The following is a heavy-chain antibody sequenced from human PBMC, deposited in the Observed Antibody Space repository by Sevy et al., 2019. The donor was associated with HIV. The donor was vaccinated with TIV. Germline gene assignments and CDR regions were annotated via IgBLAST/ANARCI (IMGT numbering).Heavy chain of an antibody. D-gene: IGHD1-26*01. V-gene: IGHV1-46*01. CDR2: IDPSGST. CDR3: ARDRDLSGSYLEYYYYATDV. Sequence: ASVKVSCKASGYTFTTYYIHWVRQAPGQGLEWMGLIDPSGSTRYAQKFQGRVSMTGDTSTTTLYMELSSLTSEDTAVYYCARDRDLSGSYLEYYYYATDVWGQGTTVTVS. CDR1: GYTFTTYY. J-gene: IGHJ6*02.